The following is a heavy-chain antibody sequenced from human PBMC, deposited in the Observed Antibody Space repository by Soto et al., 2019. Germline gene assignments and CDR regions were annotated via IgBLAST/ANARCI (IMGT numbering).Heavy chain of an antibody. CDR1: GFSLTTDRVG. Sequence: QITLKESGPTLVKPTQTLTLTCTFSGFSLTTDRVGVGWIRQPPGEALEWLAVIYWDDSKTYRPSLESRLTITKDTSKNQVARTMTNMDSLDTATYYCADAYGGRSLYWGQGTLVTVSS. D-gene: IGHD1-26*01. CDR3: ADAYGGRSLY. CDR2: IYWDDSK. J-gene: IGHJ4*02. V-gene: IGHV2-5*02.